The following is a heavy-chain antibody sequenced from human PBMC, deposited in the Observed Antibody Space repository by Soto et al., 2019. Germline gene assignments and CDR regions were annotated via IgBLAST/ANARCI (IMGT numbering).Heavy chain of an antibody. CDR3: AKDAVPYHGKRAWFDP. Sequence: DVQLLESGGGLVQPGGSLRLSCAASGFTFSDYAMTWFRRAPVKGPEGVSSMGGVGTDEYDADSVKGRCTISRDNSKNTLFVQMISLRSDDTAVYYCAKDAVPYHGKRAWFDPWGQGTLVTVSS. V-gene: IGHV3-23*01. CDR2: MGGVGTDE. D-gene: IGHD6-19*01. CDR1: GFTFSDYA. J-gene: IGHJ5*02.